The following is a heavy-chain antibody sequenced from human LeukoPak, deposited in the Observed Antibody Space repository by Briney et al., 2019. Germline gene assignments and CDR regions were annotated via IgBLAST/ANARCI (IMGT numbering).Heavy chain of an antibody. CDR1: GGSISSYY. V-gene: IGHV4-34*01. CDR3: ALRYFDWLLRRLSDY. CDR2: INHSGST. Sequence: PSETLSLTCTVSGGSISSYYWSWIRQPPGKGLEWIGEINHSGSTNYNPSLKSRVTISVDTSKNQFSLKLSSVTAADTAVYYCALRYFDWLLRRLSDYWGQGTLVTVSS. D-gene: IGHD3-9*01. J-gene: IGHJ4*02.